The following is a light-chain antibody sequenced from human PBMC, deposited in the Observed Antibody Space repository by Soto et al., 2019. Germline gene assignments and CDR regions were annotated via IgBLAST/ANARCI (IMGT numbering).Light chain of an antibody. CDR1: QGVSSN. CDR3: RQYNNWPPWT. Sequence: EIVMTQSPATLSVSLGDRATLSCRASQGVSSNLAWYQQKPGQAPRLLIYGASTRATGIPARFSGSGSGTEFTLTTSSLQYEDYAVYYCRQYNNWPPWTFGQGTKVEIK. V-gene: IGKV3-15*01. J-gene: IGKJ1*01. CDR2: GAS.